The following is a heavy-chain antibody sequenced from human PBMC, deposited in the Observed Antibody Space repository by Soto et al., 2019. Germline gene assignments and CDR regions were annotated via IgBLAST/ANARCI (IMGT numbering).Heavy chain of an antibody. V-gene: IGHV3-48*01. CDR3: ATSFITTIGTTA. CDR1: GVTFSNYG. D-gene: IGHD1-1*01. CDR2: ISSSSSTI. Sequence: EVQLVESGGGLVQPGGSLRLSCEASGVTFSNYGINWVRQAPGKGLEWVSHISSSSSTIYYAESVKGRSSISRDNAKNSLCLLMYRLRGEDMAVYYCATSFITTIGTTAWGQGTLVTVSS. J-gene: IGHJ4*02.